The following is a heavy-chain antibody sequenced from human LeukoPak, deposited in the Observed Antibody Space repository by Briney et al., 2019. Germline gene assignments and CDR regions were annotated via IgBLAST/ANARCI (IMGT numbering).Heavy chain of an antibody. CDR1: GGSISGSTYY. J-gene: IGHJ4*02. CDR2: IYYSGST. CDR3: ARAGLTPNCPFDY. Sequence: SETLSLTCTVSGGSISGSTYYWGWIRQPPGKGLEWIGRIYYSGSTYHNPSLKSRVTISVDTSKNQFSLKLSSVTAADTAVYYCARAGLTPNCPFDYWGQGTLVTVSS. V-gene: IGHV4-39*07. D-gene: IGHD4-23*01.